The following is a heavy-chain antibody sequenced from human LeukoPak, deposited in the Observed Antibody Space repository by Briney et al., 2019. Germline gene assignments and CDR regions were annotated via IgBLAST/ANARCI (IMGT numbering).Heavy chain of an antibody. D-gene: IGHD1-1*01. J-gene: IGHJ4*02. Sequence: PGGSLRLSCAASGFTFSNAWMSWVRQAPGKGLEWVGRIKSKTDGGTTDYAAPVKGRFTISRDDSKNTAYLQMNSLKTEDTAVYYCTSGLSVRRSNNTPVDYWGQGTLVTVSS. CDR1: GFTFSNAW. V-gene: IGHV3-15*01. CDR3: TSGLSVRRSNNTPVDY. CDR2: IKSKTDGGTT.